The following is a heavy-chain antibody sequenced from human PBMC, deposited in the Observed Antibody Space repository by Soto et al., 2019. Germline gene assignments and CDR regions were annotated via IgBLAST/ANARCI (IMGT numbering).Heavy chain of an antibody. V-gene: IGHV1-69*02. J-gene: IGHJ4*02. CDR1: GGTFSSYT. CDR3: ARVGSEEVIDY. CDR2: IIPILGIA. D-gene: IGHD1-26*01. Sequence: SVKVSCKASGGTFSSYTISWVRQAPGQGLEWMGRIIPILGIANYAQKFQGRVTITADKSTSTAYMELSSLRSEDTAVYYCARVGSEEVIDYWGQGTLVTVSS.